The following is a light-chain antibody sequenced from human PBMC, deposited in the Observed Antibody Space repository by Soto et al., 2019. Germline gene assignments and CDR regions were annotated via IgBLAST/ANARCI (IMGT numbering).Light chain of an antibody. J-gene: IGKJ4*01. Sequence: DIQMTQSPSSLSASLGDRVTITCRASQSISNLLNWVQHKPGNAPKVLISAASTLQSGVPPRFSGSESGTDFTLTISSLQPEDSASYYCQQYYNSVLTSGGGTKVEIK. CDR2: AAS. CDR1: QSISNL. V-gene: IGKV1-39*01. CDR3: QQYYNSVLT.